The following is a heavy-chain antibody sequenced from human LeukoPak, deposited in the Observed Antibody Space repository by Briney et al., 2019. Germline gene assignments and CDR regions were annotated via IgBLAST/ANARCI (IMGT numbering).Heavy chain of an antibody. CDR2: ISYDGSNK. V-gene: IGHV3-30-3*01. D-gene: IGHD3-22*01. CDR3: AKDIASYYDSSGYYPGVIN. Sequence: GGSLRLSCAASGFTFSSYAMHWVRQAPGKGLEWVAVISYDGSNKYYADSVKGRFTISRDNSKNTPYLQMNSLRAEDTALYYCAKDIASYYDSSGYYPGVINWGQGTLVTVSS. J-gene: IGHJ4*02. CDR1: GFTFSSYA.